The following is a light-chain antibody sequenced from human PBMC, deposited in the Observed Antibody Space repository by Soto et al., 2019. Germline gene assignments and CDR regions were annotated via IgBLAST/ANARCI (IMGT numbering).Light chain of an antibody. CDR1: QTILSTSNNKHY. CDR3: HQYYSVPPT. Sequence: DIVMTQSPDSLAVSLGERVTISCKSSQTILSTSNNKHYLAWFRQKPGQPPKLLIYWASTRESGVPDRFSGSWSGTDFTLTIASLQAEDGAIYSCHQYYSVPPTFGQGTRLEI. CDR2: WAS. V-gene: IGKV4-1*01. J-gene: IGKJ5*01.